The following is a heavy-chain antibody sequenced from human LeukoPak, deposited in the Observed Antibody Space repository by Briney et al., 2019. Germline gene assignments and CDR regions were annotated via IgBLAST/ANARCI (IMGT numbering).Heavy chain of an antibody. CDR1: GYSFTSYW. J-gene: IGHJ4*02. D-gene: IGHD3-9*01. V-gene: IGHV5-51*01. CDR3: ARGVLRYFDWLPLEYFDY. CDR2: IYPGDSDT. Sequence: GESLEISCKGSGYSFTSYWIGWVRQMPGKGLEWMGIIYPGDSDTRYSPSFQGQVTISADKSISTAYLQWSSLKASDTAMYYCARGVLRYFDWLPLEYFDYWGQGTLVTVSS.